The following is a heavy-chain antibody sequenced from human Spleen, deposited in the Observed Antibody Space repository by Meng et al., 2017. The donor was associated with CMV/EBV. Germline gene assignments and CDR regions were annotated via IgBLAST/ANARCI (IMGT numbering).Heavy chain of an antibody. V-gene: IGHV4-38-2*02. D-gene: IGHD3-3*01. J-gene: IGHJ4*02. CDR3: ARRSGYYTGNVY. Sequence: SETLSLTCTVSGYSISSGYYWGWIRQPPGKGLEWIGNMYHSGSTYYNPSLKSRVTISVDTSKNQFSLKLSSVTAADTAVYYCARRSGYYTGNVYWGQGTLVTVSS. CDR2: MYHSGST. CDR1: GYSISSGYY.